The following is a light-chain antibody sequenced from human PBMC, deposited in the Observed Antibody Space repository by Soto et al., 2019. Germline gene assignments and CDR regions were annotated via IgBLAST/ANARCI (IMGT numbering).Light chain of an antibody. CDR2: GIS. CDR3: QQYVTSSPRT. CDR1: HTISSSY. V-gene: IGKV3-20*01. Sequence: EIVLTQSPGTLSLSPGERATLSCRASHTISSSYLAWYQQKPGQAPRLLMYGISRRATGIPDRFSSSGSGTDFTLTITRLEPEDFAVYYFQQYVTSSPRTFGQATKVEIK. J-gene: IGKJ1*01.